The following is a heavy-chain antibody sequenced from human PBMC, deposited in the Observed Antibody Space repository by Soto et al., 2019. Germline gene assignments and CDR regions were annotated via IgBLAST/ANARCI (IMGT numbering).Heavy chain of an antibody. V-gene: IGHV4-39*01. Sequence: QLQLQESGPGLVKPSETLSLTCTVSGGSISSSSYYWGWIRQPPGKGLEWIGSIYCSGSTYYNPSLKSRVTISVDTSKNQFSLKLSSVTAADTAVYYCARLSWAIGARVFDYWGQGTLVTVSS. CDR1: GGSISSSSYY. D-gene: IGHD3-16*01. CDR2: IYCSGST. J-gene: IGHJ4*02. CDR3: ARLSWAIGARVFDY.